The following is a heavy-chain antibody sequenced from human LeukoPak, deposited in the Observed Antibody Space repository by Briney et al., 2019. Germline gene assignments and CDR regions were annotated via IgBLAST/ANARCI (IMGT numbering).Heavy chain of an antibody. CDR1: GYTFTSYG. CDR2: ISAYNGNT. J-gene: IGHJ3*02. V-gene: IGHV1-18*01. CDR3: ARASPDTKVGAFDI. Sequence: ASVKVSCKASGYTFTSYGISWVRQAPGQGLEWMGWISAYNGNTNYAQKLQGRVTMTTDTSTSTAYMELRSLRSGDTAVYYCARASPDTKVGAFDIWGQGKMVTVSS. D-gene: IGHD1-14*01.